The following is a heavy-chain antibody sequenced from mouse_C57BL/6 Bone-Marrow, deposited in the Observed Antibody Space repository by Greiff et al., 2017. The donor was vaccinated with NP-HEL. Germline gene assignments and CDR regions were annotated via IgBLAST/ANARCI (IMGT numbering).Heavy chain of an antibody. J-gene: IGHJ3*01. CDR3: ARHPPGAY. CDR1: GFTFSSYG. Sequence: EVKLMESGGDLVKPGGSLKLSCAASGFTFSSYGMSWVRQTPDKRLEWVATISSGGSYTYYPDSVKGRFTISRDNAKNTLYLQMSSLKSEDTAMYYCARHPPGAYWGQGTLVTVSA. V-gene: IGHV5-6*01. CDR2: ISSGGSYT.